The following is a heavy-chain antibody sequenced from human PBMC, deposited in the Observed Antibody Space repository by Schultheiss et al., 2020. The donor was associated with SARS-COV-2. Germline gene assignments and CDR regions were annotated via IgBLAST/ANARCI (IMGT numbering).Heavy chain of an antibody. D-gene: IGHD1-26*01. CDR2: IYNSGST. Sequence: SETLSLTCTVSGGSISSYYWSWIRQSPGKGLEWIGYIYNSGSTNYNPSLESRVTISVDTSKNQLSLKMRSVSAADTAVYYCANDSGSYDWGQGTLVTVSS. V-gene: IGHV4-59*01. J-gene: IGHJ4*02. CDR1: GGSISSYY. CDR3: ANDSGSYD.